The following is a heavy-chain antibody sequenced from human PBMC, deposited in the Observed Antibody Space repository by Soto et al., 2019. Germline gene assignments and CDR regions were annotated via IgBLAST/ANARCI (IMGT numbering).Heavy chain of an antibody. V-gene: IGHV4-59*01. J-gene: IGHJ4*02. D-gene: IGHD5-18*01. CDR1: GGSISSYY. Sequence: QVQLQESGPGLVKPSETLSLTCTVSGGSISSYYWSWIRQPPGKGLEWIGYIYYSGSTNYNPSLQSRVTLSVDTSKNQFSLKLSSVTAADTAVYYCARDTAMVTFDYWGQGTLVTVSS. CDR3: ARDTAMVTFDY. CDR2: IYYSGST.